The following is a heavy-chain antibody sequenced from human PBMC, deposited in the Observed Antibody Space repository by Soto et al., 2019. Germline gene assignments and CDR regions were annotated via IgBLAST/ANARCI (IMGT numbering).Heavy chain of an antibody. CDR3: ARGTRSGANCSGGSCYGAGAFDI. V-gene: IGHV1-2*04. CDR1: GYTFTGYY. CDR2: INPNSGGT. D-gene: IGHD2-15*01. Sequence: ASVKVSCKASGYTFTGYYMHWVRQAPGQGLEWMGWINPNSGGTNYAQKLQGWVTMTRDTSFSTADMELSRLRSEDAAVYYCARGTRSGANCSGGSCYGAGAFDIWGQGRMVTVS. J-gene: IGHJ3*02.